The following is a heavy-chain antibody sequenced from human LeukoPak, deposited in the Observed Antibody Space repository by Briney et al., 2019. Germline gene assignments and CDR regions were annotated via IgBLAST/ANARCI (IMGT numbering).Heavy chain of an antibody. D-gene: IGHD3-22*01. V-gene: IGHV3-30*02. Sequence: GGSLRLSCAASGFTFSSYGMHWVRQAPGKGLEWVAFIRYDGSNKYYADSVKGRFTISRDNSKNTLYLQMNSLRAEDTAVYYCATYNSRNAREFQSWGQGTLVTVSS. CDR3: ATYNSRNAREFQS. J-gene: IGHJ1*01. CDR2: IRYDGSNK. CDR1: GFTFSSYG.